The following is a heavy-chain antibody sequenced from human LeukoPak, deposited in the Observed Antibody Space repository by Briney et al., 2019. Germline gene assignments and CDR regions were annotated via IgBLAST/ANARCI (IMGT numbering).Heavy chain of an antibody. CDR3: AKGKGDYGDYLYYFDY. CDR2: ISGSGGTT. J-gene: IGHJ4*02. Sequence: GGSLRLSCAASGFTFSSYAMSWVRQAPGKGLEWVSVISGSGGTTYYADSVKGRFTISRDNSKNTLYLQMNSLRAEDTAVYYCAKGKGDYGDYLYYFDYWGQGTLVTVSS. D-gene: IGHD4-17*01. V-gene: IGHV3-23*01. CDR1: GFTFSSYA.